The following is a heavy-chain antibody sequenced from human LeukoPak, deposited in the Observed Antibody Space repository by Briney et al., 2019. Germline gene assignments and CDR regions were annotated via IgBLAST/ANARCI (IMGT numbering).Heavy chain of an antibody. Sequence: GGSLRLSCAVSGFTFSSYSMNWVRQAPGKGLVWVSRINSDGSSTSYADSVKGRFTISRDNAKNTLYLQMNSLRAEDTAVYYCARARLTGLNWFDPWGQGTLVTVSS. CDR2: INSDGSST. J-gene: IGHJ5*02. V-gene: IGHV3-74*01. CDR1: GFTFSSYS. CDR3: ARARLTGLNWFDP. D-gene: IGHD3-9*01.